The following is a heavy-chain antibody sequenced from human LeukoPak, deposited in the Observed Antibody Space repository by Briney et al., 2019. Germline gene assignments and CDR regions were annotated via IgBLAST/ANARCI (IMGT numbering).Heavy chain of an antibody. Sequence: SETLSLTCTVSGGSISSSSYYWGWIRQPPGKGLEWIGSIYYSGSTYYNPSLKSRVTISVDTSKNQFSLKLSSVTAADTAVYYCARDGPPWTMFGELSGFDYWGQGTLVTVSS. CDR2: IYYSGST. V-gene: IGHV4-39*02. D-gene: IGHD3-10*02. J-gene: IGHJ4*02. CDR3: ARDGPPWTMFGELSGFDY. CDR1: GGSISSSSYY.